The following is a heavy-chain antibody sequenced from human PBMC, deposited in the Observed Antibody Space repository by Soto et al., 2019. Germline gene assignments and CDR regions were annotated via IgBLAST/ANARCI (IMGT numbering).Heavy chain of an antibody. CDR2: FDPEDGET. CDR1: GYTITELS. V-gene: IGHV1-24*01. CDR3: APGPRRSGSYYQVFDY. D-gene: IGHD1-26*01. Sequence: ASVNVSCKVFGYTITELSMHWVRQAPGKGLEWMGGFDPEDGETIYAQKFQGRVTMTEDTSTDTAYMELSSLRSEDTAVYYCAPGPRRSGSYYQVFDYWGQGTLVTVSS. J-gene: IGHJ4*02.